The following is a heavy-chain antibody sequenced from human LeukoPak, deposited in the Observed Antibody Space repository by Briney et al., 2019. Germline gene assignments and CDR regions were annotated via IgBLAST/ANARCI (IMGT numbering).Heavy chain of an antibody. J-gene: IGHJ4*02. D-gene: IGHD2-21*02. Sequence: SVKVSCKASGGTFSSYAISWVRQAPGQGLEWMGGIIPIFGTANYAQKFQGRVTITADESTSTAYMELSSLRSEDTAVYYCARDPYCGGDCPPVYWGQGTLATVSS. CDR1: GGTFSSYA. V-gene: IGHV1-69*01. CDR3: ARDPYCGGDCPPVY. CDR2: IIPIFGTA.